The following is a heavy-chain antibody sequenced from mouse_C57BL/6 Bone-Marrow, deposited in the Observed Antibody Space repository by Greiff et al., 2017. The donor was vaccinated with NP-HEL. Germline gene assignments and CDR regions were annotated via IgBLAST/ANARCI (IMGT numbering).Heavy chain of an antibody. CDR1: GYAFTNYL. CDR3: ARRSYYDYDGACFAY. J-gene: IGHJ3*01. CDR2: INPGSGGT. Sequence: QVQLQQSGAELVRPGTSVKVSCKASGYAFTNYLIEWVKQRPGQGLEWIGVINPGSGGTNYDEKFKGKATLTADQSSSTAYMQLSSLTSEDSAVYFCARRSYYDYDGACFAYWGQGTLVTVSA. D-gene: IGHD2-4*01. V-gene: IGHV1-54*01.